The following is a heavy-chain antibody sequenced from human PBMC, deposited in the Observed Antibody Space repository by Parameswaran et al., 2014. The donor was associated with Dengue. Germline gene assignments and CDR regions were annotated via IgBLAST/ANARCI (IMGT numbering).Heavy chain of an antibody. D-gene: IGHD3-22*01. Sequence: WVRQAPGQGLEWMGGIIPIFGTANYAQKFQGRVTITADESTSTAYMELSSLRSEDTAVYYCARDSYYYDSSGYYYDAFDIWGQGTMVTVSS. J-gene: IGHJ3*02. V-gene: IGHV1-69*01. CDR2: IIPIFGTA. CDR3: ARDSYYYDSSGYYYDAFDI.